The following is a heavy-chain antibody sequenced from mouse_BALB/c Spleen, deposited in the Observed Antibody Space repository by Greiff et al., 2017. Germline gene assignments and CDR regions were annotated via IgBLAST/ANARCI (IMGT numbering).Heavy chain of an antibody. CDR2: INPSSGYT. CDR1: GYTFTSYT. V-gene: IGHV1-4*01. D-gene: IGHD2-4*01. Sequence: QVQLKQSGAELARPGASVKMSCKASGYTFTSYTMHWVNQRPGQGLEWIGYINPSSGYTNYNQKFKDKATLTADKSSSTAYMQLSSLTSEDSAVYYCARVITGYWYFDVWGAGTTVTVSS. J-gene: IGHJ1*01. CDR3: ARVITGYWYFDV.